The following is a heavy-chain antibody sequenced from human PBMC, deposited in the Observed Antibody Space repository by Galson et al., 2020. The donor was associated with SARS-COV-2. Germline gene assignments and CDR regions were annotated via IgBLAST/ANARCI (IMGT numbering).Heavy chain of an antibody. Sequence: ASVKVSCTASGYTFTGYYMHWVRQAPGQGLEWMGWINPNSGGTNYAQKFQGRVTMTRDTSISTAYMELSRLRSDDTAVYYCARDQYCTNGVCYQVIGYWGQGTLVTVSS. J-gene: IGHJ4*02. D-gene: IGHD2-8*01. CDR3: ARDQYCTNGVCYQVIGY. CDR1: GYTFTGYY. CDR2: INPNSGGT. V-gene: IGHV1-2*02.